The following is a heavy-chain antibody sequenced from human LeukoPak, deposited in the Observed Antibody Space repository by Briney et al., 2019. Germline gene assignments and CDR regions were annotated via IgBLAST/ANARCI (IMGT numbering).Heavy chain of an antibody. CDR1: GLIVSSNY. V-gene: IGHV3-66*04. CDR3: ARLAGDGLPLFDD. J-gene: IGHJ4*02. CDR2: FYSGGST. Sequence: PGGSLRLSCAASGLIVSSNYMSWVRQAPGKGLEWVSVFYSGGSTYYADSVKGRFIISRDTSRNTLDLQMTSLRAEYTAVYYCARLAGDGLPLFDDWGQGTLVTVSS. D-gene: IGHD5-24*01.